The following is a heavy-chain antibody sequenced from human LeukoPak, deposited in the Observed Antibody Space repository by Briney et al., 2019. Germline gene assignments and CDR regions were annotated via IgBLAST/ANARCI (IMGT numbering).Heavy chain of an antibody. CDR3: ARDSRYSSGWGFDY. D-gene: IGHD6-19*01. CDR2: IYYSGST. CDR1: GGSISSGGYY. V-gene: IGHV4-31*03. Sequence: SETLSLTCTVSGGSISSGGYYWSWIRQHPGKGLAWIGYIYYSGSTYYNPSLKSRVTISVDTSKNQFSLKLSSVTAADTAVYYCARDSRYSSGWGFDYWGQGTLVTVSS. J-gene: IGHJ4*02.